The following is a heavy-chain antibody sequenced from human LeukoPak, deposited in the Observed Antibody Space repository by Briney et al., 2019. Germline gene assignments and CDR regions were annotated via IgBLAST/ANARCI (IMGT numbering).Heavy chain of an antibody. CDR1: GGSISSYY. CDR3: AKGYSSSGYYYYYYMDV. V-gene: IGHV4-59*01. D-gene: IGHD6-6*01. J-gene: IGHJ6*03. Sequence: SETLSLTCTVSGGSISSYYWSWIRQPPGKGLEWIGYIYYSGSTNYNPSLKSRVTISVDTSENQFSLKLSSVTAADTAVYYCAKGYSSSGYYYYYYMDVWGKGTTVTVSS. CDR2: IYYSGST.